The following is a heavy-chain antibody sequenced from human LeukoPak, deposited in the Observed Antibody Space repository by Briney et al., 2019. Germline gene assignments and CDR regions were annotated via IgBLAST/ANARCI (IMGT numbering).Heavy chain of an antibody. D-gene: IGHD2-15*01. V-gene: IGHV3-64*01. CDR2: ISSNGGST. J-gene: IGHJ3*02. Sequence: GGSLRLSCVASRFNFSSYSMQWVRQALGKGLENVSVISSNGGSTYYANSVKGRFTISRDNSKNTLYLQMGSLSAEDMAVYYCAREKGGFDIWGQGTMVTVSS. CDR1: RFNFSSYS. CDR3: AREKGGFDI.